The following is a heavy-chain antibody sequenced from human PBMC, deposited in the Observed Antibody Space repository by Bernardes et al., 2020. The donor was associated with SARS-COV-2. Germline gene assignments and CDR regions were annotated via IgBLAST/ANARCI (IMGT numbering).Heavy chain of an antibody. V-gene: IGHV3-23*01. Sequence: GGSLRLSCAASGFSFGSYAMSWVRQAPGKGLEWVSAISGGGRRTYYGDSVKGRFTISRDNSKNTLYLQMNSLRAEDTAIYYCAKNNLRSGTYYYGMDVWGKGTTVTVSS. J-gene: IGHJ6*04. CDR2: ISGGGRRT. CDR3: AKNNLRSGTYYYGMDV. D-gene: IGHD3-10*02. CDR1: GFSFGSYA.